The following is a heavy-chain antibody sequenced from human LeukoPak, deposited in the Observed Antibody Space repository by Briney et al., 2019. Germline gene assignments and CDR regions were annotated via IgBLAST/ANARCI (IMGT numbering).Heavy chain of an antibody. J-gene: IGHJ4*02. D-gene: IGHD2-21*02. Sequence: GGSLRLSCAASGFTFSDYYMSWIRQAPGKGLEWVSYISSSGFTIYYADSVKGRFTISRDNAKNSLYLQMNSLRAEDTAVYYCAREDDCGGDCYSLDYWGQGTLVTVSS. CDR1: GFTFSDYY. CDR2: ISSSGFTI. V-gene: IGHV3-11*04. CDR3: AREDDCGGDCYSLDY.